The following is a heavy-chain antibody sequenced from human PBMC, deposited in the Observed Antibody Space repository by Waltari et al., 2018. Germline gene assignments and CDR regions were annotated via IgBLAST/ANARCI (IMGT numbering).Heavy chain of an antibody. CDR3: TRSGGASAFDI. CDR2: IGEDGTEK. J-gene: IGHJ3*02. D-gene: IGHD1-1*01. CDR1: EFFFSNYW. Sequence: EVQLVESGGGLVQPGGSLRVSCTASEFFFSNYWMSWGRQAPGEEPEWVANIGEDGTEKYYVHSVKGRFTISRDNVKNSLYLEMNSLRAEDTAMYYCTRSGGASAFDIWGQGTMVTVSS. V-gene: IGHV3-7*02.